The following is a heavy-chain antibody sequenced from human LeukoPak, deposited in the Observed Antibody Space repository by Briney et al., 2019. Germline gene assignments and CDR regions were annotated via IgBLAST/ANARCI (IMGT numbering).Heavy chain of an antibody. CDR3: ASEAEYQLPLREGY. D-gene: IGHD2-2*01. CDR2: ISSSGSTI. Sequence: GGSLRLSCAASGFTFSAYYMSWIRQAPGKGLEWVSYISSSGSTIYYADSVKGRFTISRDNAKNSLYLQMNSLRAEDAAVYYCASEAEYQLPLREGYWGQGTLVTVSS. J-gene: IGHJ4*02. CDR1: GFTFSAYY. V-gene: IGHV3-11*04.